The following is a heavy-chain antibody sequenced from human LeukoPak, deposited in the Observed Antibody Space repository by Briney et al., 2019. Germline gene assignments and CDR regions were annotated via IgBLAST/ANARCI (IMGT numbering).Heavy chain of an antibody. CDR2: ISYDGSSK. CDR1: GFTFSSYG. J-gene: IGHJ4*02. V-gene: IGHV3-30*18. CDR3: AKGRIRGWYSGSSDGGFDY. Sequence: GWALRLSCAASGFTFSSYGMHWVRQAPGKGLEWVAVISYDGSSKYYVDSVKGRLTISSDNTKNTLYLQMNSLRAEDTAVYYCAKGRIRGWYSGSSDGGFDYWGQGTLVTVSS. D-gene: IGHD1-26*01.